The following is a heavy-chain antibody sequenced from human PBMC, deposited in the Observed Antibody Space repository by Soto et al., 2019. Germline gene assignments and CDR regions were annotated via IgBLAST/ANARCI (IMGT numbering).Heavy chain of an antibody. CDR3: ARARITMVQGVIIPGYNWFDP. J-gene: IGHJ5*02. CDR2: IIPIFGTA. D-gene: IGHD3-10*01. V-gene: IGHV1-69*13. Sequence: SVKVSCKASGGTFSSYAISWVRQAPGQGLEWMGGIIPIFGTANYAQKFQGRVTITADESTSTAYMELSSLRSEDTAVYYCARARITMVQGVIIPGYNWFDPWGQGTLVTVSS. CDR1: GGTFSSYA.